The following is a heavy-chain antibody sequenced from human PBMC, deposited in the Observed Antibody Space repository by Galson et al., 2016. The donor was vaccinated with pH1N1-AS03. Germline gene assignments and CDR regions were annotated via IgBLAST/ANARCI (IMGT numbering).Heavy chain of an antibody. V-gene: IGHV3-13*01. J-gene: IGHJ6*04. D-gene: IGHD1-1*01. Sequence: SLRLSCAASGFTLSTYDMHWVRQATGKGLEWVSIIAATGDTNYGGSVKGRFTISREDAKNSLYLQMNSLRAEDTAVYYCAVWGYISNTHGMDVWGKGPTVTVSS. CDR3: AVWGYISNTHGMDV. CDR2: IAATGDT. CDR1: GFTLSTYD.